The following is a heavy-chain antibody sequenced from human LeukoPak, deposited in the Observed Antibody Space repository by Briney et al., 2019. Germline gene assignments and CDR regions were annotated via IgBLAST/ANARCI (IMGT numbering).Heavy chain of an antibody. D-gene: IGHD1-26*01. V-gene: IGHV3-53*01. CDR2: IYSDNT. J-gene: IGHJ6*03. CDR3: ARTGIVGATLRHRDYYYYYYMDV. Sequence: PGGSLRLSCTVSGFTVSSNSMSWVRQAPGKGLEWVSFIYSDNTHYSDSVKGRFTISRDNSKNTLYLQMNSLRAEDTAVYYCARTGIVGATLRHRDYYYYYYMDVWGKGTTVTVSS. CDR1: GFTVSSNS.